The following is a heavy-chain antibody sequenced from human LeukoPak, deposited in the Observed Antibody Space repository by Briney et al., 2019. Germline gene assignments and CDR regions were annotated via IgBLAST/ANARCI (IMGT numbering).Heavy chain of an antibody. CDR1: GGSISSYY. CDR3: ARQITVPGKTLFDS. CDR2: FHYSGST. Sequence: SQTLSLTCTVSGGSISSYYWSWIRQPPGKGLEWIGNFHYSGSTNYNPSLKSRVTISVDTSKNQFSLKLSSVTAADTALYYCARQITVPGKTLFDSWGQGTLVTVSS. V-gene: IGHV4-59*08. D-gene: IGHD6-19*01. J-gene: IGHJ4*02.